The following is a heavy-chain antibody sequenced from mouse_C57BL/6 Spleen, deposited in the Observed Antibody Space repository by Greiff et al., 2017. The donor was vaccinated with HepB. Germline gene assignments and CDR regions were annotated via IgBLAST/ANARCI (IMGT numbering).Heavy chain of an antibody. J-gene: IGHJ2*01. CDR2: IDPETGGT. Sequence: QVQLQQSGAELVRPGASVTLSCKASGYTFTDYEMHWVKQTPVHGLEWIGAIDPETGGTAYNQKFKGKAILTADKSSITAYMELRSLTSEDSAVYYCTISTLVVFGYWGHGTTLTVSS. CDR1: GYTFTDYE. V-gene: IGHV1-15*01. CDR3: TISTLVVFGY. D-gene: IGHD1-1*01.